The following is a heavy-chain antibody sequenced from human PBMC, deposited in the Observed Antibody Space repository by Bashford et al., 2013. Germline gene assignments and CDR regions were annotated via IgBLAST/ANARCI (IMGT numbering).Heavy chain of an antibody. CDR1: GGSISSSTYH. D-gene: IGHD6-19*01. CDR2: IYYSGST. J-gene: IGHJ3*02. V-gene: IGHV4-39*01. Sequence: SETLSLTCTVSGGSISSSTYHWGWIRQPPGKGLEWIGSIYYSGSTYYNPSLKSRVTISVDTSKNQFSLKLSSVTAADTAVYYCANQSGWGSIAVAGSMLFDIWGPRDNGHRL. CDR3: ANQSGWGSIAVAGSMLFDI.